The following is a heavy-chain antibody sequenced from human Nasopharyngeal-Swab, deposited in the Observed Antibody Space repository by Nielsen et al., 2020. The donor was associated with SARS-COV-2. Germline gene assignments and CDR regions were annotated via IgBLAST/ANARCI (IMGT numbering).Heavy chain of an antibody. V-gene: IGHV1-69*13. Sequence: SVQVSCKASGGTFISYAISWVRHAPGQGLEWMGGIIPIFGTANYAQKFQGRVTITADESTSTAYMELSSLRSEDTAVYYCARGSVYYYYGMDVWGQGTTVTVSS. CDR3: ARGSVYYYYGMDV. J-gene: IGHJ6*02. CDR1: GGTFISYA. CDR2: IIPIFGTA.